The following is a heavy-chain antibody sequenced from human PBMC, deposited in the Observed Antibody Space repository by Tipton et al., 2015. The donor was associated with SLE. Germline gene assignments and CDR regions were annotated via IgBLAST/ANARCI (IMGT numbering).Heavy chain of an antibody. CDR1: GGSFSGYY. CDR3: ARGGGVYCSGGSCYSDSFDY. V-gene: IGHV4-34*01. Sequence: LRLSCAVYGGSFSGYYWSWIRQPPGKGLEWIGEINHSGSTDYNPSLKSRVTISVDTSKNQYSLKLTSVTAADTAVYYCARGGGVYCSGGSCYSDSFDYWGQGTLVTVSS. D-gene: IGHD2-15*01. J-gene: IGHJ4*02. CDR2: INHSGST.